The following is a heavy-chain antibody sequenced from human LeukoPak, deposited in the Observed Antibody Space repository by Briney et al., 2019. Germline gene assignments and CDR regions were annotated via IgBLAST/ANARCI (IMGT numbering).Heavy chain of an antibody. CDR3: ARLDSSGYYYVVLGAFDI. CDR1: GFTFSSHT. V-gene: IGHV3-74*01. CDR2: IDNDAYSS. D-gene: IGHD3-22*01. Sequence: GRSLRLSCAASGFTFSSHTMSWVRQAPGKGLVWVARIDNDAYSSVYADSVKGRFTISRDNAKNSLYLQMNSLRAEDTAVYYCARLDSSGYYYVVLGAFDIWGQGTMVTVSS. J-gene: IGHJ3*02.